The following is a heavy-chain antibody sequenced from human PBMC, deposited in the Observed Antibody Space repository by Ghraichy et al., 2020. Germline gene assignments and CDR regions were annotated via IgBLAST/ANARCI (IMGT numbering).Heavy chain of an antibody. J-gene: IGHJ4*02. V-gene: IGHV3-23*01. CDR2: ISGSGGST. Sequence: GESLNISCAASGFTFSSYAMSWVRQAPGKGLEWVSAISGSGGSTYYADSVKGRFTISRDNSKNTLYLQMNSLRAEDTAVYYCAKVPTYYDFWRGWDYFDYWGQGTLVTVSS. D-gene: IGHD3-3*01. CDR3: AKVPTYYDFWRGWDYFDY. CDR1: GFTFSSYA.